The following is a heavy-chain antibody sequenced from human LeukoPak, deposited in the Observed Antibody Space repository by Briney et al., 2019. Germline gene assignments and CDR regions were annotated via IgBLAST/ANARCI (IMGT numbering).Heavy chain of an antibody. J-gene: IGHJ6*02. CDR3: ARLPYYSSSWHLYYYYGMDV. D-gene: IGHD6-13*01. Sequence: SETLSLTCAVYGGSFSGYYWSWIRQPPGKGLEWIGEINHSGSTNYNPSLKSRVTISVDTSKNQFSLKLSSVTAADTAVYYCARLPYYSSSWHLYYYYGMDVWGQGTTVTVSS. V-gene: IGHV4-34*01. CDR2: INHSGST. CDR1: GGSFSGYY.